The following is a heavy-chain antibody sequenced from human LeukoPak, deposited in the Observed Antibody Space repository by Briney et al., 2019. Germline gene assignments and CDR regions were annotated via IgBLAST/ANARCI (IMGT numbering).Heavy chain of an antibody. J-gene: IGHJ5*02. CDR1: GYTFTGYY. CDR3: ARAGYCSSTSYYSWFDP. V-gene: IGHV1-2*04. CDR2: INPNSGGT. D-gene: IGHD2-2*02. Sequence: ASVKVSCKASGYTFTGYYMHWVRQAPGQGLEWMGWINPNSGGTNYAQKFQGWVTMTRDTSISTAYMELSRLRSDDTAVYYCARAGYCSSTSYYSWFDPWGQGTLVTVPS.